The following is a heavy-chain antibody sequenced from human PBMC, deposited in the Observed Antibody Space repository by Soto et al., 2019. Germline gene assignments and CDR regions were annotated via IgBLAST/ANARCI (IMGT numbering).Heavy chain of an antibody. Sequence: ASVKVSCKASGYSFTNYYVQWVRQAPGQGLEWMGVIHPDGGDTTYSQGFQDRVTMTRETFTRTIYMDLSGLRSEDTAVYYCARGDNDYWGQGTLVTVSS. CDR3: ARGDNDY. V-gene: IGHV1-46*01. CDR1: GYSFTNYY. CDR2: IHPDGGDT. J-gene: IGHJ4*02.